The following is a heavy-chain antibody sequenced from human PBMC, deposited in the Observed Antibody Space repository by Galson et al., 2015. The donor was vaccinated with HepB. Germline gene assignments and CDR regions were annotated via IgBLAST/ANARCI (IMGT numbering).Heavy chain of an antibody. CDR2: IDSVSVNR. J-gene: IGHJ6*02. V-gene: IGHV3-48*01. D-gene: IGHD5-18*01. Sequence: SLRLSCAASGFAFHTYNMNWVRLAPGKGLEWVSYIDSVSVNRYYSDSVQGRFTISRDNAKNSLYLQMNGLRAEDTAIYFCARRGYSYGAQSNYLYFGLDVWGQGTTVTVSS. CDR1: GFAFHTYN. CDR3: ARRGYSYGAQSNYLYFGLDV.